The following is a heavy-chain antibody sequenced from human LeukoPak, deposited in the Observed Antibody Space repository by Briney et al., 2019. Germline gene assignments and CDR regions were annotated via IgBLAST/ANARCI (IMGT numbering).Heavy chain of an antibody. Sequence: GGSLRLSCAVSGFTFSDYYTSWIRQAPGKGLEWVSYISSSGSTIYYADSVKGRFTISRDNAKNSLYLQMNSLRAEDTAVYYCAREYLMYYFDYWGQGTLVTVSS. CDR3: AREYLMYYFDY. CDR1: GFTFSDYY. J-gene: IGHJ4*02. D-gene: IGHD2-8*01. V-gene: IGHV3-11*01. CDR2: ISSSGSTI.